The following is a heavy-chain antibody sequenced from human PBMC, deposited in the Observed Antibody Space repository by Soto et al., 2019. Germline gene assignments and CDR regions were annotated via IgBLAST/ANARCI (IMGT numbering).Heavy chain of an antibody. CDR3: AREAPMDV. CDR2: LWSAGNT. J-gene: IGHJ6*02. Sequence: LRLSCVASGFTVSSKYMSRVRQAPGKGLEWVSVLWSAGNTYYADSVRGRFTISRDSSKNTLYLEMGSLRADDTAVYYCAREAPMDVWGQGTTVTVSS. CDR1: GFTVSSKY. V-gene: IGHV3-53*01.